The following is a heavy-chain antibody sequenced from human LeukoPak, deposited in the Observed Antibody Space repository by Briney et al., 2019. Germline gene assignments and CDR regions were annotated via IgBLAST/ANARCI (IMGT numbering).Heavy chain of an antibody. J-gene: IGHJ4*02. CDR2: MNPNSGGT. CDR1: GYTFTSYD. CDR3: AREGGSIAAAGHFDY. D-gene: IGHD6-13*01. V-gene: IGHV1-2*02. Sequence: ASVKVSCKASGYTFTSYDINWVRQATGQGLEWMGWMNPNSGGTNYAQKFQGRVTMTRDTSISTAYMELSRLRSDDTAVYYCAREGGSIAAAGHFDYWGQGTLVTVSS.